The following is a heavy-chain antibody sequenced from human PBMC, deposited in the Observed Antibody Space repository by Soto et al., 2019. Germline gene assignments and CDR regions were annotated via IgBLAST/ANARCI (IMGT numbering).Heavy chain of an antibody. Sequence: PGESLKISCSTSGYNFRTFWIGWLRQMPGKGLEWMGFIYPDDSETKYSPSFEGQVTMSSDSYRSIAYLQWSSLQASDTAIYYCATARHNGGEGYFDFWGQGTLVTVSS. CDR2: IYPDDSET. D-gene: IGHD2-8*01. CDR3: ATARHNGGEGYFDF. CDR1: GYNFRTFW. V-gene: IGHV5-51*01. J-gene: IGHJ4*02.